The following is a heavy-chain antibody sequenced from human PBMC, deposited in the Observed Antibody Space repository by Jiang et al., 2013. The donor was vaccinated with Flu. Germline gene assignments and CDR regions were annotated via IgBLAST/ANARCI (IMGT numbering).Heavy chain of an antibody. Sequence: EWVSAISGSGGSTYYADSVKGRFTISRDNSKNTLYLQMNSLRAEDTAVYYCAKDRKLLIDYWGQGTLVTVSS. CDR3: AKDRKLLIDY. CDR2: ISGSGGST. V-gene: IGHV3-23*01. D-gene: IGHD2-15*01. J-gene: IGHJ4*02.